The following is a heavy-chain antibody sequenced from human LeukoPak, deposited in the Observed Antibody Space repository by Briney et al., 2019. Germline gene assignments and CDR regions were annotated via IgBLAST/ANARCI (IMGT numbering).Heavy chain of an antibody. D-gene: IGHD3-22*01. J-gene: IGHJ4*02. V-gene: IGHV3-30*04. CDR3: AGGNYDSSGYYLGSDN. CDR2: ISYDGNNK. Sequence: GGSLRLSCAASGFTFSSYAMHWVRQAPGRGLGWVAVISYDGNNKYYADSVKGRFTISRDNSKNTLYLQVNSLRAEDTAVYYCAGGNYDSSGYYLGSDNWGQGTLVTVSS. CDR1: GFTFSSYA.